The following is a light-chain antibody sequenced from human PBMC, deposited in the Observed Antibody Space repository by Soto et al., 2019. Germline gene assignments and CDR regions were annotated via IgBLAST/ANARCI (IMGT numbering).Light chain of an antibody. CDR2: GAS. Sequence: EIVLTQSPGTLSLSPGERATLSCTASQTISNIFLAWYQQKPGQAPRLLIYGASSRATGVPGRFSGSGSGTEFTLTISSLQSEDFAVYYCQQYNDWWTFGQGTKVEIK. V-gene: IGKV3-15*01. J-gene: IGKJ1*01. CDR1: QTISNI. CDR3: QQYNDWWT.